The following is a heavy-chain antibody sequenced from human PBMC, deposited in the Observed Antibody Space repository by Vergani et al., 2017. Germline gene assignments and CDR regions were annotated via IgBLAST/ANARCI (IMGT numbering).Heavy chain of an antibody. J-gene: IGHJ4*02. V-gene: IGHV4-61*05. CDR1: GDSINNGNYS. D-gene: IGHD2-2*02. CDR2: ICHTEDT. CDR3: ATIGYRRWGYYFDY. Sequence: QLQLQESGPGLVKPSETLFLTCIVSGDSINNGNYSWGWIRQPPGKGLEWIGEICHTEDTKYSPSLKSRVTVSVDESRNLFSLRLNSVTAADTAVYYCATIGYRRWGYYFDYWGQGILVTVSS.